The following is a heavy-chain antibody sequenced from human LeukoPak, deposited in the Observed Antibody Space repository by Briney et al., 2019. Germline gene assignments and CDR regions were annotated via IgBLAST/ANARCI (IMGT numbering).Heavy chain of an antibody. CDR2: IYYSGST. CDR3: ARRNDFWSGYRPYNWFDP. J-gene: IGHJ5*02. V-gene: IGHV4-61*08. CDR1: GGSISSGDYY. Sequence: SETLSLTCTVSGGSISSGDYYWSWIRQPPGKGLEWIGYIYYSGSTNYNPSLKSRVTISVDTSKNQFSLKLSSVTAADTAVYYCARRNDFWSGYRPYNWFDPWGQGTLVTVSS. D-gene: IGHD3-3*01.